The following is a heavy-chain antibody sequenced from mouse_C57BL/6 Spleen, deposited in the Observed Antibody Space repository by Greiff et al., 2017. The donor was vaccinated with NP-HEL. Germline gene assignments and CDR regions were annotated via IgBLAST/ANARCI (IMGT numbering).Heavy chain of an antibody. V-gene: IGHV1-15*01. CDR2: IDPETGGT. CDR1: GYTFTDYE. Sequence: VQLQQSGAELVRPGASVTLSCKASGYTFTDYEMHWVKQTPVHGLEWIGAIDPETGGTAYNQKFKGKAILTADKSSSTAYMELRSLTSEDSAVYYCTITLLSAWFAYWGQGTLVTVSA. J-gene: IGHJ3*01. D-gene: IGHD2-10*01. CDR3: TITLLSAWFAY.